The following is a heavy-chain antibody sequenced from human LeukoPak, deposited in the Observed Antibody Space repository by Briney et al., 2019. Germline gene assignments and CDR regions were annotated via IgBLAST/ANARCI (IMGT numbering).Heavy chain of an antibody. J-gene: IGHJ3*02. Sequence: SVKVSCKASGGTFSSYAISWVRQAPGQGLEWMGGIIPIFGTANYAQKFQGRVTITADESTSTAYMELSSLRSEDTAGYYCARDEAYCSGGSCGAFDIWGQGTMVTVSS. CDR3: ARDEAYCSGGSCGAFDI. V-gene: IGHV1-69*01. CDR2: IIPIFGTA. CDR1: GGTFSSYA. D-gene: IGHD2-15*01.